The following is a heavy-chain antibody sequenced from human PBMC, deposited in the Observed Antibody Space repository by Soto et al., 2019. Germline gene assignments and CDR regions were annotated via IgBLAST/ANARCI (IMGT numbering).Heavy chain of an antibody. Sequence: SETLSLTCSVSGGSISSGGYYWSWIRQHPGKGLEWIGCIYYSGSTNYNPSLKSRVTISVDTSKNQFSLKLSSVTAADTAVYYCARRSGLTGTFDYWGQGTLVTVSS. V-gene: IGHV4-61*08. CDR3: ARRSGLTGTFDY. CDR2: IYYSGST. J-gene: IGHJ4*02. CDR1: GGSISSGGYY. D-gene: IGHD7-27*01.